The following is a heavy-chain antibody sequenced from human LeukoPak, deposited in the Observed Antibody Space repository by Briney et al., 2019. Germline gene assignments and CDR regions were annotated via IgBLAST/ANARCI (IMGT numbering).Heavy chain of an antibody. D-gene: IGHD2-2*01. CDR2: IYPGDSDA. J-gene: IGHJ4*02. CDR3: ARGLGHCSDTRCNLYDY. CDR1: GYSFTNYW. V-gene: IGHV5-51*01. Sequence: GESLKISCKTSGYSFTNYWIAWVRQMPGKGLEWMGIIYPGDSDARYSPSFQGQVTISADKSISTAYLQRSSLQASDTAMYYCARGLGHCSDTRCNLYDYWGQGTLVTVSS.